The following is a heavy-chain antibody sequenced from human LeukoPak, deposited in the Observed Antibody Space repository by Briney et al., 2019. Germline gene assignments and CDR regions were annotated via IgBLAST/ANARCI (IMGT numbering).Heavy chain of an antibody. CDR3: ARSRKNDCSSTSCYTDY. CDR2: IYYSGST. J-gene: IGHJ4*02. D-gene: IGHD2-2*02. Sequence: SETLSLTCTVSGGSISSSSYYWGWIRQPPGTGLEWIGSIYYSGSTYYNPSLKSRVTISVDTSKNHFSLKVSSVTAADTAVYYCARSRKNDCSSTSCYTDYWGQGTLVTVSS. CDR1: GGSISSSSYY. V-gene: IGHV4-39*02.